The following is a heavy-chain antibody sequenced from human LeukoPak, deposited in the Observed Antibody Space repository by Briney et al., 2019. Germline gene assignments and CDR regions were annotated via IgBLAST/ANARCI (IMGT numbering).Heavy chain of an antibody. Sequence: GGSLRLSCAASGFTFSSYAMHWVRQAPGKGLEYVSAISSNGGSTYYANSVKGRFTISRDNSKNTLYLQMNSLRAEDTAVYYCARWGASIPTKNDYWGQGTLVTVSS. D-gene: IGHD2-2*02. V-gene: IGHV3-64*01. CDR1: GFTFSSYA. J-gene: IGHJ4*02. CDR3: ARWGASIPTKNDY. CDR2: ISSNGGST.